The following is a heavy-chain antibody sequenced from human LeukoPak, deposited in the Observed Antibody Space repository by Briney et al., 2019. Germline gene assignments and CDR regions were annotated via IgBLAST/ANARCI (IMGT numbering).Heavy chain of an antibody. CDR2: ISYTGTT. D-gene: IGHD4-17*01. V-gene: IGHV4-59*01. J-gene: IGHJ3*02. CDR3: ARDFARNSGDYGNDGFDI. Sequence: SETLSLTCTVSGVSLNLFYWSWLRHPPQKGLEWIGYISYTGTTYYNPSLKTRVTISLDTSKNHFSLNLGSATAADTAVYYCARDFARNSGDYGNDGFDIWGLGTMVTVSS. CDR1: GVSLNLFY.